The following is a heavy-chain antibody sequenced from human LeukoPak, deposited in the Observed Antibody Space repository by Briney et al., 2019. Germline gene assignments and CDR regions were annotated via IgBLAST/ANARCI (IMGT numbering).Heavy chain of an antibody. CDR3: ARGSTHTYYYYGMDV. V-gene: IGHV1-18*01. CDR2: ISAYNGHT. J-gene: IGHJ6*02. CDR1: GYTFTSYG. Sequence: GASVKVSCKASGYTFTSYGISWVRQAPGQGLEWMGWISAYNGHTNYAQKFQGWVTMTRDTSISTAYMELSRLRSDDTAVYYCARGSTHTYYYYGMDVWGQGTTVTVSS.